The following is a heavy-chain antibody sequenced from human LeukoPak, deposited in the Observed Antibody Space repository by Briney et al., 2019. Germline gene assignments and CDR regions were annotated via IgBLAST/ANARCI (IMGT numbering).Heavy chain of an antibody. D-gene: IGHD2-2*01. J-gene: IGHJ3*02. V-gene: IGHV1-69*01. CDR2: IIPIFGTA. CDR1: GGTFSSYA. CDR3: ARFGSSTGCYRPACAFDI. Sequence: SVKVSCKASGGTFSSYAISWVRQAPGQGLEWMGGIIPIFGTANYAQKFQGRVTITADESTSTAYMELSSLRSEDTAVYYCARFGSSTGCYRPACAFDIWAKGQWSPSLQ.